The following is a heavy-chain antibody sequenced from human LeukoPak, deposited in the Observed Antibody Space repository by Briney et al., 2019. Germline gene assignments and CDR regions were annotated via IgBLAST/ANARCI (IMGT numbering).Heavy chain of an antibody. Sequence: SCKASGYTFTSYAMHWVRQAPGKGLEWVSAISGSGGSTYYADFVKGRFTISRDNSKNTLYLQMNSLRAEDTAVYYCAKGYDSSGYYSDFDYWGQGTLVTVSS. V-gene: IGHV3-23*01. CDR3: AKGYDSSGYYSDFDY. D-gene: IGHD3-22*01. CDR2: ISGSGGST. CDR1: GYTFTSYA. J-gene: IGHJ4*02.